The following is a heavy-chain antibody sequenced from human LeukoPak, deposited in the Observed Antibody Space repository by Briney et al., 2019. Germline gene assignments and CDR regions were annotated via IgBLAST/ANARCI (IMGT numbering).Heavy chain of an antibody. CDR2: ISGSGGST. CDR1: GFTFSSYA. V-gene: IGHV3-23*01. Sequence: GGSLRLSCAAYGFTFSSYAMSWVRQAPGKGLELVSAISGSGGSTYYADSVKGRVTISRDNSKKTLYLQMNSLRAEDTAVYYCAKGGYDGYSSSWYWSNWFDPWGQGTLVTVSS. CDR3: AKGGYDGYSSSWYWSNWFDP. J-gene: IGHJ5*02. D-gene: IGHD6-13*01.